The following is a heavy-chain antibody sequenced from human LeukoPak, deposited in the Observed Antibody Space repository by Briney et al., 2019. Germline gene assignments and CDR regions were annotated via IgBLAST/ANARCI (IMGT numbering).Heavy chain of an antibody. CDR1: GFTYRSSG. CDR2: ISGSGGST. J-gene: IGHJ4*02. Sequence: PGGSLRLTREASGFTYRSSGMSWLRQAPGKELEWVSAISGSGGSTYYADSVKGRFTIPRDNSKNSLYLQMNSLRAEDTAVYYCAIAPYSSSPNWGQGTLVTVSS. CDR3: AIAPYSSSPN. V-gene: IGHV3-23*01. D-gene: IGHD6-13*01.